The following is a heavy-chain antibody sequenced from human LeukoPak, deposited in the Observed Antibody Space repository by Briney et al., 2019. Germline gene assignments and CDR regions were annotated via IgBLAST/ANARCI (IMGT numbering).Heavy chain of an antibody. D-gene: IGHD4-11*01. J-gene: IGHJ4*02. CDR3: AGRDSARKPWAY. V-gene: IGHV3-7*01. CDR2: IRPDGSEQ. Sequence: GGSVTLSCAASGFTFTNFWMNWIRRAPGRGLEWVANIRPDGSEQFYVDSVKSRFTISRDNAKNSVYLQMNSLRADDTAVYYCAGRDSARKPWAYWGQGTLVTVST. CDR1: GFTFTNFW.